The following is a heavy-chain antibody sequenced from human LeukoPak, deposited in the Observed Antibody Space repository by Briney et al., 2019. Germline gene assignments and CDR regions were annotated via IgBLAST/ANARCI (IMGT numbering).Heavy chain of an antibody. V-gene: IGHV3-23*01. CDR3: AKVQYSYGSNFDY. CDR1: GFTFSSYA. Sequence: PGGSLRLSCAASGFTFSSYAMSWVRQAPGKGLEWDSAISGSGGSTYYADSVKGRFTISRDNSKNTLYLQMNSLRAEDTAVYYCAKVQYSYGSNFDYSGQGTLVTVSS. CDR2: ISGSGGST. D-gene: IGHD5-18*01. J-gene: IGHJ4*02.